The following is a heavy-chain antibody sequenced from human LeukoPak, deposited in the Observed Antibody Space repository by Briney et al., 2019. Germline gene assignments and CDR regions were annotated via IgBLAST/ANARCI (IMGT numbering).Heavy chain of an antibody. CDR2: ISSSSSYI. V-gene: IGHV3-21*01. J-gene: IGHJ4*02. D-gene: IGHD6-6*01. CDR3: ARDSSSSTDDY. Sequence: GGSLRLSCAASGFTFSSYSMNWVRQAPGKGLEWVSSISSSSSYIYHADSVKGRFTISRDNAKNSLYLQMNSLRAEDTAVYYCARDSSSSTDDYWGQGTLVTVSS. CDR1: GFTFSSYS.